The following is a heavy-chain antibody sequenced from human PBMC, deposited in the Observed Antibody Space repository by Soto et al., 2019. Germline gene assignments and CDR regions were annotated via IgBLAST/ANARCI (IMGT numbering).Heavy chain of an antibody. CDR2: INHSGST. CDR1: GGSFSGYY. V-gene: IGHV4-34*01. D-gene: IGHD4-17*01. J-gene: IGHJ6*03. Sequence: SETLSLTCAVYGGSFSGYYWSWIRQPPGKGLEWIGEINHSGSTNYNPSLKSRVTISVDTSKIQFSLKLSSLTAADTAVYYCARSTTVTSYYYYYYMDVWGKGTTVTVSS. CDR3: ARSTTVTSYYYYYYMDV.